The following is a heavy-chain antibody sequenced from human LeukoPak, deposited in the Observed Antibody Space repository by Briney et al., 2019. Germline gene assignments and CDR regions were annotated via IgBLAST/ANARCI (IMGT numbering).Heavy chain of an antibody. D-gene: IGHD6-13*01. V-gene: IGHV4-30-2*01. CDR1: GVSISSGGYS. CDR2: IYHSGST. CDR3: ARHSRMGSSSQEDYYYYGMDV. J-gene: IGHJ6*02. Sequence: PSETLSLTCAVSGVSISSGGYSWSWIRQPPGKGLEWIGYIYHSGSTYYNPSLKSRVTISVDRSKNQFSLKLSSVTAADTAVYYCARHSRMGSSSQEDYYYYGMDVWGQGTTVTVSS.